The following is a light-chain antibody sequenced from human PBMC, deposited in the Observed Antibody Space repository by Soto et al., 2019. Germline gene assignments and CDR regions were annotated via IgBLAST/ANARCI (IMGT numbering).Light chain of an antibody. V-gene: IGKV3-15*01. CDR3: QQYNTWPPYT. J-gene: IGKJ2*01. CDR2: DAC. CDR1: QSVSSN. Sequence: DIVMTQSPGTLSVSPGERATLSCRASQSVSSNLAWYQQKPGQAPRLLIYDACTRATGIPARFSGSGSGTDFTLSISSLQSEDFAVYFCQQYNTWPPYTFGQGTKLEI.